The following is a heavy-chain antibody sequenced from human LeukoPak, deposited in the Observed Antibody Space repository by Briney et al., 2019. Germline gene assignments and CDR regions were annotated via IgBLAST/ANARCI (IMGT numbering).Heavy chain of an antibody. J-gene: IGHJ6*02. CDR3: ARGLPGSGTLYYYSMDV. Sequence: GGSLRLSCAASGFTFNAFGMNWVRQAPGKGLEWVSYIGTTSGAIYYADSVKGRFTISRDSAKNSLYLQMNSLRAEDTAVYFCARGLPGSGTLYYYSMDVWGQGTTVTVSS. CDR2: IGTTSGAI. V-gene: IGHV3-48*01. CDR1: GFTFNAFG. D-gene: IGHD3-10*01.